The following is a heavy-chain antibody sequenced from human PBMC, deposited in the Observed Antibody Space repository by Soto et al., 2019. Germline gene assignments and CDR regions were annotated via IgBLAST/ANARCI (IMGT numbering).Heavy chain of an antibody. CDR1: GGSFSGYY. Sequence: SETLSLTCAVSGGSFSGYYCGWVRQPPGKGLEWFGEINYSGSTNYNPSLKRRVTISVDTSKNQVSLKVTSVTAADTAMYYCARRNYFYALDVWGQGTTVTVYS. CDR2: INYSGST. J-gene: IGHJ6*02. CDR3: ARRNYFYALDV. V-gene: IGHV4-34*01.